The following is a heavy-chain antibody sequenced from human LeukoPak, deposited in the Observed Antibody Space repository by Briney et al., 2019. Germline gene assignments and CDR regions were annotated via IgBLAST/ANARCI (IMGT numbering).Heavy chain of an antibody. Sequence: GGSLRLSCAASGFTFSSYSMNWVRQAPGKGLEWVSSIISSSSYIYYADSVKGRFTISRDNAKNSLYLQMNSLRAEDTAVYYCAREPRQIAAAKINWFDPWGQGTLVTVSS. D-gene: IGHD6-13*01. CDR1: GFTFSSYS. J-gene: IGHJ5*02. V-gene: IGHV3-21*01. CDR3: AREPRQIAAAKINWFDP. CDR2: IISSSSYI.